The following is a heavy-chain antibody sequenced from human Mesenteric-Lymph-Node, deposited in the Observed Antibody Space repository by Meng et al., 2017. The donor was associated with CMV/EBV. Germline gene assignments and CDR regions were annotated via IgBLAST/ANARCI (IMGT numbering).Heavy chain of an antibody. J-gene: IGHJ4*02. Sequence: GESLKISCKASGYTFTSFGISWVRQAPGQGLEWMGWISAYNGNTNYAQNLQGRVILTTDTSATTAYMELRSLRSDDTAVYYCARDCFSPSCYRDTRGGFDYWGQGTLVTVSS. CDR1: GYTFTSFG. CDR2: ISAYNGNT. D-gene: IGHD2-2*02. V-gene: IGHV1-18*01. CDR3: ARDCFSPSCYRDTRGGFDY.